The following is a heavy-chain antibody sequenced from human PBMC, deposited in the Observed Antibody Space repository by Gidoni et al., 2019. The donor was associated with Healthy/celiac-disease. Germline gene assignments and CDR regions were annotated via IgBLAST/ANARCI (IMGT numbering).Heavy chain of an antibody. CDR1: GYSFTSYW. J-gene: IGHJ3*02. CDR2: IDPSDSYT. CDR3: ARHFYEAVAPHGGRDAFDI. D-gene: IGHD3-22*01. V-gene: IGHV5-10-1*03. Sequence: EVQLVQSGAEVKKPGESLRISCKGSGYSFTSYWISWGRQMPGKGLEWMGRIDPSDSYTNYSPSFQGHVTISADKSISTAYLQWSSLKASDTAMYYCARHFYEAVAPHGGRDAFDIWGQGTMVTVSS.